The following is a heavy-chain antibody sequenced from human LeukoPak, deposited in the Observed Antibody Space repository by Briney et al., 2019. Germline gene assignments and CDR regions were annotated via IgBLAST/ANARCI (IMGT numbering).Heavy chain of an antibody. CDR3: ARVVAMGVAATGY. CDR1: AYTFTSYG. J-gene: IGHJ4*02. D-gene: IGHD2-15*01. Sequence: AAVKVSCNASAYTFTSYGINWIRQANGQGLELKGWLNPNSGNTGYAQKFQGRVTMTRYTSISTAYMELSSLRSEDTAVYYCARVVAMGVAATGYWGQGTLVTVSS. V-gene: IGHV1-8*01. CDR2: LNPNSGNT.